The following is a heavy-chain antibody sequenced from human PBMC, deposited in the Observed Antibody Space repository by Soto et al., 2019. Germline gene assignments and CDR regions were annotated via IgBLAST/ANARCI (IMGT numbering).Heavy chain of an antibody. CDR2: IYYSGST. V-gene: IGHV4-31*03. D-gene: IGHD3-22*01. J-gene: IGHJ5*02. CDR1: GGSISSGVYY. CDR3: ARGLYYYDSSGYYNWFDP. Sequence: SETLSLTCTVSGGSISSGVYYWIWIRQHPGKVLEWIGYIYYSGSTYYNPSLKSRVTISVDTSKNQFSLKLSSVTAADTAVYYCARGLYYYDSSGYYNWFDPWGQGTLVTVSS.